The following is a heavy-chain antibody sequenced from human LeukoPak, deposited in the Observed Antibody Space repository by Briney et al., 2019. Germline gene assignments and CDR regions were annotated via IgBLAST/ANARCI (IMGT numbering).Heavy chain of an antibody. Sequence: SQTLSLTCTVSDGSLTTGSYYWSWIRQPAGERLEWIGRIFTSGTTKYNPSLKGRVTISLDTSKNQFSLKVRSVTVADTAVYYCARDGLSRQWELPPDSSYRLDVWGQGTMVTVSS. CDR2: IFTSGTT. CDR1: DGSLTTGSYY. D-gene: IGHD1-26*01. V-gene: IGHV4-61*02. CDR3: ARDGLSRQWELPPDSSYRLDV. J-gene: IGHJ6*02.